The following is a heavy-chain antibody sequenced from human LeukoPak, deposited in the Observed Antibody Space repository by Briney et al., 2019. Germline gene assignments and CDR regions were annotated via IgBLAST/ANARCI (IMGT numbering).Heavy chain of an antibody. CDR3: ATSYGDYGMDV. D-gene: IGHD4-17*01. V-gene: IGHV3-21*01. CDR2: ISSSSSYI. Sequence: GGSLRLSCAASGFTFSSYSMNWVRQAPGKGLEWVSTISSSSSYIYYADSVKGRFTISRDNAKNSLYLQMNSLRAEDTAVYYCATSYGDYGMDVWGHGTTVSVSS. CDR1: GFTFSSYS. J-gene: IGHJ6*02.